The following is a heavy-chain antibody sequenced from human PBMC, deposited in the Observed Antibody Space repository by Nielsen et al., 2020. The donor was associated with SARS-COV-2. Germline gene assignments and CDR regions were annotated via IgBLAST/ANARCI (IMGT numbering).Heavy chain of an antibody. CDR1: GFRVSNNY. V-gene: IGHV3-53*01. CDR3: ARVDYDTSAYYDFYYYGMDV. Sequence: GESLKISCAASGFRVSNNYMSWVRQAPGKGLEWVSVIYSGGSPKYADSVRGRFTISRDNSKNTLHLQMNSLRAEDTAVYYCARVDYDTSAYYDFYYYGMDVWGQGTTVTVSS. J-gene: IGHJ6*02. CDR2: IYSGGSP. D-gene: IGHD3-22*01.